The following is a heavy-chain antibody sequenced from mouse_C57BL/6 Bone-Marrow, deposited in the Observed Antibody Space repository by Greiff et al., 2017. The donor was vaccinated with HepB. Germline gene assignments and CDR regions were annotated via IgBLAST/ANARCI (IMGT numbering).Heavy chain of an antibody. Sequence: EVKLQESGPGMVKPSQSLSLTCTVTGYSITSGYDWHWIRHFPGNKLERMGYISYSGSTNYNPSLKSRISITHDTSKNHFFLKLNSVTTEDTATYYCARFYYSNYGYWYFDVWGTGTTVTVSS. D-gene: IGHD2-5*01. J-gene: IGHJ1*03. CDR3: ARFYYSNYGYWYFDV. V-gene: IGHV3-1*01. CDR1: GYSITSGYD. CDR2: ISYSGST.